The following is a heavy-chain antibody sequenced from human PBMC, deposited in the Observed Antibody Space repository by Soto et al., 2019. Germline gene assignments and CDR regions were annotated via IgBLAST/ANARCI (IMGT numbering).Heavy chain of an antibody. CDR1: GDSVSSNSAA. J-gene: IGHJ3*02. V-gene: IGHV6-1*01. Sequence: PSQTLSLTCAISGDSVSSNSAAWNWIRQSPSKGLEWLGRTYYRSKWYNDYAVSVKSRITINPDTSKNQFSLQLNSVTPEDTAVYYCARDPYCISTSCPSRGYDAFDIWGQGTMVIVSS. CDR3: ARDPYCISTSCPSRGYDAFDI. D-gene: IGHD2-2*01. CDR2: TYYRSKWYN.